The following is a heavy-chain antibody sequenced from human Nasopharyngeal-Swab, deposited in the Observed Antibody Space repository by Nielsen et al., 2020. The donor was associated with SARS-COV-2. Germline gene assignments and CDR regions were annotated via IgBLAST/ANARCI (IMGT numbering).Heavy chain of an antibody. V-gene: IGHV4-31*03. CDR1: GGSISSGGYY. D-gene: IGHD6-13*01. J-gene: IGHJ5*02. CDR3: ARLNGIAAAGTGWFDP. Sequence: SETLSLTCTVSGGSISSGGYYWSWLRQHPGKGLEWIGHIYYSGSTYYNPSLRSRVTISVETSKNQFSLKLSSVTAADTAVYYCARLNGIAAAGTGWFDPWGQGTLVTVSS. CDR2: IYYSGST.